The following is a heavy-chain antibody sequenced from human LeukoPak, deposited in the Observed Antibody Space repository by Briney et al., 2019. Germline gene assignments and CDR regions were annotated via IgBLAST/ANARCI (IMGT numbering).Heavy chain of an antibody. Sequence: GGSLRLSCAASGFTFSSYSMNWVRQAPGKGLEWVSSISSSSSYIYYADSVKGRFTISRDNAKNSLYLQMNSLRAEETAVYYCARVYDSSGYYYHYWGQGTLVTVSS. D-gene: IGHD3-22*01. CDR1: GFTFSSYS. V-gene: IGHV3-21*01. CDR3: ARVYDSSGYYYHY. J-gene: IGHJ4*02. CDR2: ISSSSSYI.